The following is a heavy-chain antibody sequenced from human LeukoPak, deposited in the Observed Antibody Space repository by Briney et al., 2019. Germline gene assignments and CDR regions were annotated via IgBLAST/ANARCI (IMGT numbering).Heavy chain of an antibody. CDR3: ARDPRSRSRGGGFDP. V-gene: IGHV3-21*01. J-gene: IGHJ5*02. CDR2: ISSSSSYI. D-gene: IGHD3-10*01. Sequence: GGSLRLSCAASGFTFSSYSMNWVRQAPGKGLEWVSSISSSSSYIYYADSVKGRFTISRDNAKNSLYLQMNSLRAEDTAVYYCARDPRSRSRGGGFDPWGQGTLVTVSS. CDR1: GFTFSSYS.